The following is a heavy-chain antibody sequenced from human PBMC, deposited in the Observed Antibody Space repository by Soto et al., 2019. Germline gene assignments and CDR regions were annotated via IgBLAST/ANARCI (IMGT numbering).Heavy chain of an antibody. V-gene: IGHV4-34*01. D-gene: IGHD3-3*01. CDR2: INHSGST. CDR3: ARDFYDFWSGYSLAFDP. CDR1: GGSFSGYY. J-gene: IGHJ5*02. Sequence: PSETLSLTCAVYGGSFSGYYWIWIRQPPRKGLEWIGEINHSGSTNYNPSLKSRVTISVDTSKNQFSLKLSSVTAADTAVYYCARDFYDFWSGYSLAFDPWXQGTLVTVSS.